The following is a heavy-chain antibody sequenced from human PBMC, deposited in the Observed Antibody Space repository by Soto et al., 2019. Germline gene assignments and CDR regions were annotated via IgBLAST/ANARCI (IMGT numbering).Heavy chain of an antibody. D-gene: IGHD2-15*01. CDR2: ISWNSGSL. CDR1: GFTFDDYA. V-gene: IGHV3-9*01. Sequence: EVQLVESGGGLVQTGRSLRLSCAAPGFTFDDYAMHWVRQAPGKGLEWVSGISWNSGSLGYADSVKGRFTISRDNAKNYLYLQMNSLRAEDTALYYCAKETIPRGYCSGGSCYSGYYYYYGMDVWGQGTTVTVSS. J-gene: IGHJ6*02. CDR3: AKETIPRGYCSGGSCYSGYYYYYGMDV.